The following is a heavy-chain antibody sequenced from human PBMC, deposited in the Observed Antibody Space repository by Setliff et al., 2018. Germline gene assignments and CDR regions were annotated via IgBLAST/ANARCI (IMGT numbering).Heavy chain of an antibody. Sequence: VASVKVSCKASGFTLTSYPIHWVRQAPGQRLEWMGWINPDNGNRKYSQRFQGRVTITRDTSASTVFLELSTLRSEDAAAYYCTRDFLGATASFDIWGQGTMVTVS. J-gene: IGHJ3*02. D-gene: IGHD3-3*01. CDR2: INPDNGNR. CDR3: TRDFLGATASFDI. V-gene: IGHV1-3*01. CDR1: GFTLTSYP.